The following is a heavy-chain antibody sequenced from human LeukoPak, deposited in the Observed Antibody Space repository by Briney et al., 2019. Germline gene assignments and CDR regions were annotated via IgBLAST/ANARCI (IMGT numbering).Heavy chain of an antibody. CDR3: AREGPIVGATHLVDY. D-gene: IGHD1-26*01. CDR2: INPNSGGT. Sequence: GASVKVSCKAPGYTFTDYYVHWVRQAPGQGLEWMGWINPNSGGTNYAQKFQGRVTMTRDTSISTAYMELSRLRSDDTAVYYCAREGPIVGATHLVDYWGQGTLVTVSS. V-gene: IGHV1-2*02. CDR1: GYTFTDYY. J-gene: IGHJ4*02.